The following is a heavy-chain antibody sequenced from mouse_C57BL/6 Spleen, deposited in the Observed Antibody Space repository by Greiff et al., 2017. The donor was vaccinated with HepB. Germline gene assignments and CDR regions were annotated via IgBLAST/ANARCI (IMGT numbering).Heavy chain of an antibody. CDR3: ARLNDGYSFDY. D-gene: IGHD2-3*01. CDR1: GYTFTDYN. V-gene: IGHV1-18*01. CDR2: INPNNGGT. J-gene: IGHJ2*01. Sequence: EVQLQQSGPELVKPGASVKIPCKASGYTFTDYNMDWVKQSHGKSLEWIGDINPNNGGTIYNQKFKGKATLTVDKSSSTAYMELRSLTSEDTAVYYCARLNDGYSFDYWGQGTTLTVSS.